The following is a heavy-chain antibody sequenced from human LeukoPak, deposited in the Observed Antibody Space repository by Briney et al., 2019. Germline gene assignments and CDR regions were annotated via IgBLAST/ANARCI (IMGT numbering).Heavy chain of an antibody. CDR2: ISGSGSYI. J-gene: IGHJ4*02. V-gene: IGHV3-21*06. D-gene: IGHD2-21*02. Sequence: GGSLRLSCAASRFTFSSSGMNWVRQAPGKGLEWVSYISGSGSYIYYADSMKGRFTVSRDNTNNSLYLQMNSLRAEDTAVYYRARSQGTLTSPFDYWGQGTLVTVSS. CDR3: ARSQGTLTSPFDY. CDR1: RFTFSSSG.